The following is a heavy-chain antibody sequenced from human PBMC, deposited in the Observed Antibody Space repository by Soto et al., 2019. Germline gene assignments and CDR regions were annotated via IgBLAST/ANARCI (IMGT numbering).Heavy chain of an antibody. V-gene: IGHV4-31*03. J-gene: IGHJ6*03. Sequence: SETLSLTCTVSGGSISSGGYYWSWIRQHPGKGLEWIGYIYYSGSTYYNPSLKSRVTISVDTSKNQFSLKLSSVTAADTAVYYCARARGRSEHYGSGSYWDYYYYYMDVWGKGTTVTVSS. D-gene: IGHD3-10*01. CDR1: GGSISSGGYY. CDR3: ARARGRSEHYGSGSYWDYYYYYMDV. CDR2: IYYSGST.